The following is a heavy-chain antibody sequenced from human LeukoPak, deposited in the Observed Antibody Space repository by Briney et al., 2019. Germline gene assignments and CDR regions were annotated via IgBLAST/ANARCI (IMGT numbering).Heavy chain of an antibody. CDR3: ARDKVSRYSGSAVGFDY. CDR1: GFTFSSYE. Sequence: GGSLRLSCAASGFTFSSYEMNWVRQAPGKGLEWVSYISSSGSTMYYADSVKGRFTISRDNAKSSLSLQMNSLRAEDTAVYYCARDKVSRYSGSAVGFDYWGQGTLVTVSS. CDR2: ISSSGSTM. V-gene: IGHV3-48*03. J-gene: IGHJ4*02. D-gene: IGHD1-26*01.